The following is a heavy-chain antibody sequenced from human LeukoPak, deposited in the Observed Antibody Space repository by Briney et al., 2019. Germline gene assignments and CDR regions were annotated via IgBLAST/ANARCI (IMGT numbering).Heavy chain of an antibody. Sequence: PGGSLRLSCIASGFTFSDACMSWVRQAPGKGLEWVSVIYSGGSTYYADSVKGRFTISRDNSKNTLYLQMNSLRAEDTAVYYCAKDLEPTYYYDSRGYCSSQGADYWGQGTLVTVSS. CDR1: GFTFSDAC. CDR3: AKDLEPTYYYDSRGYCSSQGADY. V-gene: IGHV3-53*01. D-gene: IGHD3-22*01. CDR2: IYSGGST. J-gene: IGHJ4*02.